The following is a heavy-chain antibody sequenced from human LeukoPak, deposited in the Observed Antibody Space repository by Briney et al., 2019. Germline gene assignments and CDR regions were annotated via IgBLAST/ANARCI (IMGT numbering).Heavy chain of an antibody. CDR3: ASLIWSGYYRPDYFDY. D-gene: IGHD3-3*01. V-gene: IGHV4-34*01. CDR1: GGSFSGYY. CDR2: INHSGST. Sequence: PSETLSLTCAVYGGSFSGYYWSWIRQPPGKGLEWIEEINHSGSTNYNPSLKSRVTISVDTSKNQFSLKLSSVTAADTAVYYCASLIWSGYYRPDYFDYWGQGTLVTVS. J-gene: IGHJ4*02.